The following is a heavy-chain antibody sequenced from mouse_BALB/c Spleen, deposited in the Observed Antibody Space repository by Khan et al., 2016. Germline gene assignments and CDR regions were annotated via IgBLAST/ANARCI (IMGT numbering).Heavy chain of an antibody. J-gene: IGHJ2*01. V-gene: IGHV3-2*02. Sequence: EVKLLESGPGLVKPSQSLSLTCTVTGYSITSDYAWNWIRQFPGNKLEWMGYISYSGSTSYNPSLKSRISITRDTSKTQFFLQLNSVTTEDTATYCCTRDYGSRGMDYYFDYWCQGTTLTVSS. CDR2: ISYSGST. CDR3: TRDYGSRGMDYYFDY. CDR1: GYSITSDYA. D-gene: IGHD1-1*01.